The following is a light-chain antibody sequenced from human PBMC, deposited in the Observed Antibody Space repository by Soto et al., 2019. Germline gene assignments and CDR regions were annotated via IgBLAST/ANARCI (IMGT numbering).Light chain of an antibody. CDR3: QHYNNWPRT. Sequence: EIVMTQSPATPSVSPGEIATLSCRASQSVSSNLAWYQQKPGQAPRLLIYGASTRATGLPARFSGSGSGTEFTLTISSLQSEDFAVYYCQHYNNWPRTFGQGTKVEI. J-gene: IGKJ1*01. CDR1: QSVSSN. V-gene: IGKV3-15*01. CDR2: GAS.